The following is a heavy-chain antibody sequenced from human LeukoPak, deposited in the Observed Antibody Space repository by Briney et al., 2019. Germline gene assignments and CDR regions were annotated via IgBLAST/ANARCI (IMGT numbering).Heavy chain of an antibody. V-gene: IGHV4-34*01. J-gene: IGHJ4*02. Sequence: SETLSLTCAVYGGSFSGYYWSWIRQPPGKGLEWTGEINHSGSTNYNPSLKSRVTISVDTSKNQFSLKLSSVTAADTAVYYCARSWNDLYYFDYWGQGTLVTVSS. CDR2: INHSGST. CDR1: GGSFSGYY. D-gene: IGHD1-1*01. CDR3: ARSWNDLYYFDY.